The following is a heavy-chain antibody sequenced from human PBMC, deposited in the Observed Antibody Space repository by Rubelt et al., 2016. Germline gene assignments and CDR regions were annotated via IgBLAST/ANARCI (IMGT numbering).Heavy chain of an antibody. CDR3: AGIDCSSTSCYFVDP. J-gene: IGHJ5*02. V-gene: IGHV4-34*01. CDR2: INHSGST. Sequence: QVQLQQWGAGLLKPSETLSLTCAVYGESFGYYYWSWIRQPPGKGLEWIGKINHSGSTNYNPSLKSQVPMSVDTSKNQVSRKLSLGTAADTAVYYCAGIDCSSTSCYFVDPWGQGTLVTVSS. D-gene: IGHD2-2*01. CDR1: GESFGYYY.